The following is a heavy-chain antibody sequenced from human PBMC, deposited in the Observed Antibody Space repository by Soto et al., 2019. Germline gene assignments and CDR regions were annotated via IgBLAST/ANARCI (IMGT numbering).Heavy chain of an antibody. J-gene: IGHJ4*02. CDR3: SRMRGYYDSSGYDY. D-gene: IGHD3-22*01. CDR2: ISGGGGSTI. V-gene: IGHV3-11*01. Sequence: GGSLRLSCVASGFTFSDYYMSWIRQAPGKGLEWVSYISGGGGSTIYYTDSVKGRFTISRDNTGNSLYLQMNTLRPEDTAVYYCSRMRGYYDSSGYDYWCQGIQVTVFS. CDR1: GFTFSDYY.